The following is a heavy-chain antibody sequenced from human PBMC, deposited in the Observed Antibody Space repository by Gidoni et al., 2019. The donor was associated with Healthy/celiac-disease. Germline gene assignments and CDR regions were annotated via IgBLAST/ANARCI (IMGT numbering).Heavy chain of an antibody. J-gene: IGHJ6*02. D-gene: IGHD3-10*01. CDR3: ARWRWGFGETPHGMDV. CDR1: GFTFSSYG. CDR2: IWYDGSNK. Sequence: QVQLVESGGGVVQPGRSLRLSCAASGFTFSSYGMHWVRQAPGKGLEWVAVIWYDGSNKYYADSVKGRFTISRDNSKNTLYLQMNSLRAEDTAVYYCARWRWGFGETPHGMDVWGQGTTVTVSS. V-gene: IGHV3-33*01.